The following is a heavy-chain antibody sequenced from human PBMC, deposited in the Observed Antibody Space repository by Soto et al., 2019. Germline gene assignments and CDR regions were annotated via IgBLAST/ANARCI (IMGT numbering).Heavy chain of an antibody. V-gene: IGHV3-11*01. D-gene: IGHD6-13*01. Sequence: GGSLRLSCAVSGFTFSDYYMSWFRQAPGKGLEWVSYISGSGSTIHDADSVKGRFTISRDNAKNSLYLQMNSLRAEDTALYYCARLGSIAAAGTPDYWGQGTLVTVSS. CDR1: GFTFSDYY. CDR3: ARLGSIAAAGTPDY. CDR2: ISGSGSTI. J-gene: IGHJ4*02.